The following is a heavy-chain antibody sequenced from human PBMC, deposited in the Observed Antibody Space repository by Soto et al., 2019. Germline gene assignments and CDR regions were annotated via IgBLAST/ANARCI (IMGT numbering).Heavy chain of an antibody. J-gene: IGHJ6*02. V-gene: IGHV1-69*12. CDR2: IIPGFARP. CDR1: GESFSSFG. Sequence: QVLLVQSGAEVKKPGSSVKVSCKTSGESFSSFGITWVRLAPGQGLEWMGLIIPGFARPTYAQSVQDRVTITAAEATSTAYLERIRLRAEDTAVYYCARDRVKRGSYYYYGMDVWGQGTTVPVSS. D-gene: IGHD3-16*01. CDR3: ARDRVKRGSYYYYGMDV.